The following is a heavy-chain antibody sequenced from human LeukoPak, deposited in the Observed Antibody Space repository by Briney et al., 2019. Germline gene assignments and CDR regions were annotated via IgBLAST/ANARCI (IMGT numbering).Heavy chain of an antibody. Sequence: QTGGSLRLSCAASGFTFSSYWMHWVRQAPGKGLVWVSRIKSDGSTNYADSVKGRFTISRDNAKNTLSLQTNSLRAEDTGVYYCARAPSEIGGYYPEYFRHWGQGTLVTVSS. J-gene: IGHJ1*01. D-gene: IGHD3-22*01. CDR3: ARAPSEIGGYYPEYFRH. V-gene: IGHV3-74*01. CDR2: IKSDGST. CDR1: GFTFSSYW.